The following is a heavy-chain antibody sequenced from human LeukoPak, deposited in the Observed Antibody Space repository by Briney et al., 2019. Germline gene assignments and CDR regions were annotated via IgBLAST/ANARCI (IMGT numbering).Heavy chain of an antibody. V-gene: IGHV4-39*07. CDR2: IYYSGST. CDR1: GGSISSSSYY. Sequence: SETLSLTCTVSGGSISSSSYYWGWIRQPPGKGLEWIGSIYYSGSTYYNPSLKSRVTISVDTSKNQFSLKLSSVTAADTAVYYCARGYYDSSGYSSDAFDIWGQGTMVTVSS. J-gene: IGHJ3*02. D-gene: IGHD3-22*01. CDR3: ARGYYDSSGYSSDAFDI.